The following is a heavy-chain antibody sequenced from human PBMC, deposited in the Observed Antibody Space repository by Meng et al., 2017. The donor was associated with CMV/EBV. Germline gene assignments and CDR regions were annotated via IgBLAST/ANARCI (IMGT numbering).Heavy chain of an antibody. Sequence: GESLKISCAASGFTFSSYSMNWVRQAPGKGLEWVSTISSISSYIYYADSVNGRFTIASDNAKNSLYPQMNGLRAEDTAVYYCTRVGGLEFDYWGQGTLVTVSS. CDR1: GFTFSSYS. CDR3: TRVGGLEFDY. CDR2: ISSISSYI. J-gene: IGHJ4*02. D-gene: IGHD3/OR15-3a*01. V-gene: IGHV3-21*01.